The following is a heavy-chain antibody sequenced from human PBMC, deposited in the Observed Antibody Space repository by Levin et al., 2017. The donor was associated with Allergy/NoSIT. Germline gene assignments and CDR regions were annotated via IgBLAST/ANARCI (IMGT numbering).Heavy chain of an antibody. Sequence: QPGGSLRLSCAASGFTFSSYDMHWVRQATGKGLEWVSAIGTAGDTYYPGSVKGRFTISRENAKNSLYLQMNSLRAGDTAVYYCARGIHPDSSGWYFRAWGHTNAFDIWGQGTMVTVSS. D-gene: IGHD6-19*01. CDR3: ARGIHPDSSGWYFRAWGHTNAFDI. CDR1: GFTFSSYD. V-gene: IGHV3-13*04. J-gene: IGHJ3*02. CDR2: IGTAGDT.